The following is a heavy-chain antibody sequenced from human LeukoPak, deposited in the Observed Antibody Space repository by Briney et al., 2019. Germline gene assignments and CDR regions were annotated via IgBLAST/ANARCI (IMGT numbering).Heavy chain of an antibody. CDR3: ARDLPSGKTLGGNYFDY. CDR1: GYTFTGYY. Sequence: ASVKVSCKASGYTFTGYYMHWVRQAPGQGLEWMGWINPNSGGTNYAQKLQGRVTMTRDTSISTAYMELSRLRSDDTAVYYCARDLPSGKTLGGNYFDYWGQGTLVTVSS. CDR2: INPNSGGT. J-gene: IGHJ4*02. D-gene: IGHD1-26*01. V-gene: IGHV1-2*02.